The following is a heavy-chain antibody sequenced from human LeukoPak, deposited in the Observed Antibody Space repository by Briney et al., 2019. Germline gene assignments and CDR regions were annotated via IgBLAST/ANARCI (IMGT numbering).Heavy chain of an antibody. Sequence: GGSLRLSCATSGFSFSSYAMSWVRQAPGKGLEWVSAIAGSSVAAGRSSTYYADSVTGRFTISRDNSKNTLYLQMNSLRADDTAVYYCARDGGYGMDVWGQGTTVTVSS. V-gene: IGHV3-23*01. D-gene: IGHD3-3*01. CDR1: GFSFSSYA. J-gene: IGHJ6*02. CDR3: ARDGGYGMDV. CDR2: IAGSSVAAGRSST.